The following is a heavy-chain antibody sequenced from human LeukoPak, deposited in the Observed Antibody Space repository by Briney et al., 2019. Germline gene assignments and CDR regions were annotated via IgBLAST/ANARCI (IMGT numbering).Heavy chain of an antibody. J-gene: IGHJ6*02. CDR2: ISYDGSNK. V-gene: IGHV3-30-3*02. Sequence: GGSLRLSCAASGFTFSSYAMHWVRQAPGKGLEWVAVISYDGSNKYYADSVKGRFTISRDNSKNTLYLQMNSLRAEDTAVYYCAKSKAVVAHYGMDVWGQGTTVTVSS. CDR3: AKSKAVVAHYGMDV. CDR1: GFTFSSYA. D-gene: IGHD2-2*01.